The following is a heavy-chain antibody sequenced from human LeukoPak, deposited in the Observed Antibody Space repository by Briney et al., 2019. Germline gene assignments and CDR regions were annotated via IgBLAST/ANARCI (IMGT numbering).Heavy chain of an antibody. D-gene: IGHD3-22*01. CDR1: GGSISSGGHS. Sequence: PSQTLSLTCAVSGGSISSGGHSWSWIRQPPGKGLEWIGYIYHSGSTYYNPSLKSRVTISVDRSKNQFSLKLSSVTAADTAVYYCARCSSGYYGTLFDYWGQGTLVTVSS. V-gene: IGHV4-30-2*01. J-gene: IGHJ4*02. CDR2: IYHSGST. CDR3: ARCSSGYYGTLFDY.